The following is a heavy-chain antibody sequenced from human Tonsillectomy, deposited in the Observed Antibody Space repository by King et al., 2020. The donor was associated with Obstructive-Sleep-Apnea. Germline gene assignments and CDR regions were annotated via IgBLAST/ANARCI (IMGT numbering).Heavy chain of an antibody. CDR2: ISYDGSNK. CDR3: AKLRGWYYFDY. V-gene: IGHV3-30*18. CDR1: GFTFSSYG. Sequence: VQLVESGGGVVQPGRSLRLSCAASGFTFSSYGMHWVRQAPGKGLEWVAVISYDGSNKYYADSVKGRFTISRDNSKNTLYLQMNSLRAEDTAGYYCAKLRGWYYFDYWGQGTLVTVSS. D-gene: IGHD6-19*01. J-gene: IGHJ4*02.